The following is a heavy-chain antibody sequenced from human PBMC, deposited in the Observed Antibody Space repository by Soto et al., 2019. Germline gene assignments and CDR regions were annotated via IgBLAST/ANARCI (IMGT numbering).Heavy chain of an antibody. CDR2: ISAYNGNA. D-gene: IGHD2-15*01. V-gene: IGHV1-18*01. J-gene: IGHJ4*02. Sequence: SVKVSCKASGYTVTNFGISWVRQAPGQGLEWMGWISAYNGNANYAQKFQGRVTMTTDTSTSTAYMEVRSLRFDDTAVYYCAREGTPIDYWGQGTLVTVSS. CDR3: AREGTPIDY. CDR1: GYTVTNFG.